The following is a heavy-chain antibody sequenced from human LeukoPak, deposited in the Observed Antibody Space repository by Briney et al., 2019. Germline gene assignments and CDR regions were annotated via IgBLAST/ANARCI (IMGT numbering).Heavy chain of an antibody. CDR3: ARDLTYYESSGYYYGIYYYYGMDV. CDR1: GFTFSSYW. J-gene: IGHJ6*02. D-gene: IGHD3-22*01. CDR2: IKQDGSEK. Sequence: GGSLRLSCAASGFTFSSYWMSWVRQAPGKGLEWVANIKQDGSEKYYVDSVKGRFTISRDNAKNSLYLQMNSLRAEDTAVYYCARDLTYYESSGYYYGIYYYYGMDVWGQGTTVTVSS. V-gene: IGHV3-7*03.